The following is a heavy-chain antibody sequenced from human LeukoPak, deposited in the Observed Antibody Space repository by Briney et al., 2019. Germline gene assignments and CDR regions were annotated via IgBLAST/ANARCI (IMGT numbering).Heavy chain of an antibody. D-gene: IGHD3-10*01. J-gene: IGHJ4*02. CDR1: GGSIRSYY. V-gene: IGHV4-59*01. CDR3: ARATYYYGSGSSHFDY. CDR2: IYYSGST. Sequence: SETLSLTCTVSGGSIRSYYWSWIRQPPGKGLEWIGYIYYSGSTNYNPSLKSRVTISVGTSKNQFSLKLSSVTAADTAVYYCARATYYYGSGSSHFDYWGQGTLVTVSS.